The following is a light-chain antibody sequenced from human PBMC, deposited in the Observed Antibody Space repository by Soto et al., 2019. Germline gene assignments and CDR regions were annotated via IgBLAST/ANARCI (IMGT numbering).Light chain of an antibody. CDR2: DNN. J-gene: IGLJ1*01. CDR1: SSNIGAGYD. Sequence: QSVLTQPPSVSGAPGQRVTISCTGSSSNIGAGYDVHWYQQLPGTAPMLLIYDNNNRPSGVPDRFSGSKSGTSASLAIAGLQAEDEADYYCQSYDSSLNDVFGTGTKLTVL. V-gene: IGLV1-40*01. CDR3: QSYDSSLNDV.